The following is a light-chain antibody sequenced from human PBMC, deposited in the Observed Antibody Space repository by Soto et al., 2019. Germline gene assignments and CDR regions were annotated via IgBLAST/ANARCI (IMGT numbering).Light chain of an antibody. V-gene: IGKV3D-15*01. CDR1: QSVRSK. J-gene: IGKJ5*01. CDR2: XAS. CDR3: QQYNNWPPIT. Sequence: EMVLTQSPATLCVSPGERATLSCRAIQSVRSKLAWYQQRPVQAPRLLIYXASTRATGIPARFSGSVSGTDFTLTISSLQSEDFAVYYCQQYNNWPPITFGQGTRLEI.